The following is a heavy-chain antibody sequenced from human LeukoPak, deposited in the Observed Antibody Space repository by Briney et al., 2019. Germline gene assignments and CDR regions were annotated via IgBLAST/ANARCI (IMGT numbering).Heavy chain of an antibody. D-gene: IGHD6-13*01. CDR3: ASSVGGAAAGTYYFDY. V-gene: IGHV5-51*01. Sequence: GESLKISCKGSGYSFTSYWIGWVRQMPGKGLEWMGIIYLGDSDTRYSPSFQGQVTISADKSISTAYLQWSSLKASDTAMYYCASSVGGAAAGTYYFDYWGQGTLVTVSS. CDR1: GYSFTSYW. J-gene: IGHJ4*02. CDR2: IYLGDSDT.